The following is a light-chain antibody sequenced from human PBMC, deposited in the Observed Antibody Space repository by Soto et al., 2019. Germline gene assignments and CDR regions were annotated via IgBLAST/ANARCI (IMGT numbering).Light chain of an antibody. CDR1: QSVSSN. V-gene: IGKV3-15*01. CDR3: QQYNNWPGT. CDR2: GAS. Sequence: EIVMTQSPATLSVSPGERATLSCRASQSVSSNLAWYQQKPGQAPRLLIYGASTRATGIPARFSGGGSGREFTLTISSLQSEDFAVYYCQQYNNWPGTFGQGTKVEIK. J-gene: IGKJ1*01.